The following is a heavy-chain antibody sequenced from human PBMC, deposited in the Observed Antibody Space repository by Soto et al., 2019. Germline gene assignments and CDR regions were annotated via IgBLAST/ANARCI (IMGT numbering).Heavy chain of an antibody. Sequence: QVQLVESGGGVVQPGRSLRLSCAASGLTFSSYGMHWVRQAPGKGLEWVAVIWYDGSNKYYADSVKGRFTISRDNSKNTLYLQMNSLRAEDTAVYYCARVEYSSSWYGQKWGQGTLVTVSS. V-gene: IGHV3-33*01. D-gene: IGHD6-13*01. CDR3: ARVEYSSSWYGQK. CDR1: GLTFSSYG. CDR2: IWYDGSNK. J-gene: IGHJ4*02.